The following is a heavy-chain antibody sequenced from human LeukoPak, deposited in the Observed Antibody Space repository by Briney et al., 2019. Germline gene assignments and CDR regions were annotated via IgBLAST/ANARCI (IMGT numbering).Heavy chain of an antibody. V-gene: IGHV3-30*18. CDR2: ISYDGSNK. J-gene: IGHJ4*02. CDR3: AKDLDYDSSGFFDY. D-gene: IGHD3-22*01. Sequence: GGSLRLSCAASGFTFNNAWMNWVRQAPGKGLEWVAVISYDGSNKYYADSVKGRFTISRDNSKNTLYLQMNSLRAEDTAVYYCAKDLDYDSSGFFDYWGQGTLVTVSS. CDR1: GFTFNNAW.